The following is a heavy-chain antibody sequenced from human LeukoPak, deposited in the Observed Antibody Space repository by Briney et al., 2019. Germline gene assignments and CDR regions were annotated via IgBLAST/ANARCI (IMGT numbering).Heavy chain of an antibody. CDR3: ARDHKAAAGRDFDY. J-gene: IGHJ4*02. D-gene: IGHD6-13*01. CDR1: GFTFSSYS. V-gene: IGHV3-48*02. Sequence: GGSLRLSCAASGFTFSSYSMNWVRQAPGEGLEWVSYISSSGSAIYYADSVKGRFTISRDNAKNSLYLQMNGLRDEDTAVYYCARDHKAAAGRDFDYWGQGTLVTVSS. CDR2: ISSSGSAI.